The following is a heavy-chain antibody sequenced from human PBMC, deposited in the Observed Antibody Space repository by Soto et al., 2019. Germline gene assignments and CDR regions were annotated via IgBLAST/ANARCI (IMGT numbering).Heavy chain of an antibody. CDR2: IKSKTDGGTT. J-gene: IGHJ4*02. V-gene: IGHV3-15*07. CDR3: TTARRWGNFDY. Sequence: EVQLVESGGGLVKPGGSLRLSCAASGLTFNNAWMNWVRQAPGKELEWVGRIKSKTDGGTTDYAASVKGRFTISRDDSKSTLYLQMSSLKTEDTAVYYCTTARRWGNFDYWGQGALVTVAS. D-gene: IGHD1-26*01. CDR1: GLTFNNAW.